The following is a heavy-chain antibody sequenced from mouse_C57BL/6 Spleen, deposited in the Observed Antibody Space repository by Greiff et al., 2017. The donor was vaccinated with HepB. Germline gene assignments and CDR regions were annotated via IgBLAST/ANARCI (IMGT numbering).Heavy chain of an antibody. CDR1: GFTFSDYG. CDR2: ISSGSSTI. V-gene: IGHV5-17*01. Sequence: EVKVVESGGGLVKPGGSLKLSCAASGFTFSDYGMHWVRQAPEKGLEWVAYISSGSSTIYYADTVKGRFTISRDNAKNTLFLQMTSLRSEDTAMYYCAKIYYDYDDYFDYWGQGTTLTVSS. D-gene: IGHD2-4*01. CDR3: AKIYYDYDDYFDY. J-gene: IGHJ2*01.